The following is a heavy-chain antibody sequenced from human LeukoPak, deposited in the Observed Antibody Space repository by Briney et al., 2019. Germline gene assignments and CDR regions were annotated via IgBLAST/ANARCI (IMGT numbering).Heavy chain of an antibody. Sequence: SETLSLTCAVYGGSFSDYYWSWIRQPPGKGLEWIGEINHSGTTKYSPSLKSRVTMSVDTSRNQFSLKLNSVTAADTAVYFCARGRPLWSWYDPWGQGTLVTVSS. V-gene: IGHV4-34*01. CDR1: GGSFSDYY. D-gene: IGHD3-10*01. CDR3: ARGRPLWSWYDP. CDR2: INHSGTT. J-gene: IGHJ5*02.